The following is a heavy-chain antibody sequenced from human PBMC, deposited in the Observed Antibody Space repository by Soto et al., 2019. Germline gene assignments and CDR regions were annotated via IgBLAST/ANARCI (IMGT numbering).Heavy chain of an antibody. J-gene: IGHJ4*02. CDR1: GFTFSNAW. Sequence: GGSLRLSCAASGFTFSNAWMNWVRQAPGKGLEWVGRIKSKTDGGTTDYAAPVKGRFTISRDDSKNTLYLQMNSLKTEDTAVYYCTTAKNPQTPIFDYWGQGTLVTVSS. CDR2: IKSKTDGGTT. CDR3: TTAKNPQTPIFDY. D-gene: IGHD3-3*01. V-gene: IGHV3-15*07.